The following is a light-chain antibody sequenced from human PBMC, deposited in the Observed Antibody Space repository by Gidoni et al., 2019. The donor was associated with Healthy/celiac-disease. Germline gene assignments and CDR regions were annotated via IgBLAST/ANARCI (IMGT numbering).Light chain of an antibody. J-gene: IGLJ3*02. CDR2: DVS. CDR1: SSDVGGYNY. CDR3: SSYTSSSTWRWV. Sequence: QSALPQPASVSGSPGQSITISCTGTSSDVGGYNYVSWYQQHPGKAPKLMIYDVSNRPSGVSNRFSGSKSGNTASLTISGLQAEDEADYYCSSYTSSSTWRWVFGGGTKLTVL. V-gene: IGLV2-14*01.